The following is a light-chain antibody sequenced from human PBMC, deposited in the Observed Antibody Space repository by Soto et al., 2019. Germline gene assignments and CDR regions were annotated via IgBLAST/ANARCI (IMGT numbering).Light chain of an antibody. Sequence: QSALTQPASVSGSPGQSITISCTETSSDVGAYNYVSWYQQHPGKAPKLMIYDVNDRPSGISDRFSGSKSGNTASLTISGLQAEDEADYFCSSYTSSSTVVFGGGTKLTVL. J-gene: IGLJ2*01. CDR1: SSDVGAYNY. CDR2: DVN. CDR3: SSYTSSSTVV. V-gene: IGLV2-14*01.